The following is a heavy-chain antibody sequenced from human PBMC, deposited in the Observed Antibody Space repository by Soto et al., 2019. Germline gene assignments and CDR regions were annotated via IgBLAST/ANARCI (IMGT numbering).Heavy chain of an antibody. J-gene: IGHJ4*02. CDR1: GFTFDDYG. CDR3: VKDSDFWSGYFDN. V-gene: IGHV3-9*01. Sequence: GGSLRLSCAASGFTFDDYGMHWVRQAPGKGLEWVSGISWNSGSIGYADSVKGRFTISRDNAKNSLYLQMNSLRAEDTALYYCVKDSDFWSGYFDNRGQRTPVTVSS. D-gene: IGHD3-3*01. CDR2: ISWNSGSI.